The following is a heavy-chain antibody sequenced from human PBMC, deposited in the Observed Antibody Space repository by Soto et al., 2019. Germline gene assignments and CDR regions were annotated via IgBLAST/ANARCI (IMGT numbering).Heavy chain of an antibody. V-gene: IGHV5-51*01. J-gene: IGHJ6*02. CDR2: IYPGDSDT. CDR1: GYIFTSYW. CDR3: ARIQRTLSFYYGMDV. D-gene: IGHD1-1*01. Sequence: PGESLKISCKGSGYIFTSYWIGWVRQMPGKGLEWMGIIYPGDSDTRYSPSFQGQVTISADKSISTAYLQWSSLKASDKAMYYCARIQRTLSFYYGMDVWGQGYTVTVSS.